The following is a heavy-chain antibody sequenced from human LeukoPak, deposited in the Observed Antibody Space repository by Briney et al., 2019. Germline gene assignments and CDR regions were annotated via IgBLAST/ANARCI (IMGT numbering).Heavy chain of an antibody. V-gene: IGHV3-66*01. CDR3: ARGKVATLGLDY. Sequence: GGSLRLSCAASGFTVSSNYMSWVRQAPGKGLEWVSVIYSGGSTYYADSVKGRFTTSRDNSKNTLYLQMNSLRAEDTAVYYCARGKVATLGLDYWGQGTLVTVSS. CDR1: GFTVSSNY. CDR2: IYSGGST. D-gene: IGHD5-12*01. J-gene: IGHJ4*02.